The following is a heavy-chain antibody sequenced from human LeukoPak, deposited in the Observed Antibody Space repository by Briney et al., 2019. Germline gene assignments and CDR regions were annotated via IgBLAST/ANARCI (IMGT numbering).Heavy chain of an antibody. Sequence: GGSLRLSCAASGFTFSCYAMSWVRQAPWKGLEWVSAISGSGGSTYYADSVKGRFTISRDNSKNTLYLQMNSLRAEDTAVYYCAKDPNIIAVAGTFPFWGQGTLVTVSS. CDR1: GFTFSCYA. V-gene: IGHV3-23*01. CDR2: ISGSGGST. CDR3: AKDPNIIAVAGTFPF. D-gene: IGHD6-19*01. J-gene: IGHJ4*02.